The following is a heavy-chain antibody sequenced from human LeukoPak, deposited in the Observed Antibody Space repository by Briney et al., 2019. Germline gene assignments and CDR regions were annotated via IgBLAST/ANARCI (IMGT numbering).Heavy chain of an antibody. V-gene: IGHV3-11*04. Sequence: GGSLRLSCAASGFTFSDYYMSWIRQAPGKGLEWVSYISSSGSTIYYADSVKGRFTISRDNAKNSLYLQMNSLRAEDTAVYYCARDKLSGWYTGWFDPWGQGTLVTVSS. CDR1: GFTFSDYY. D-gene: IGHD6-19*01. CDR2: ISSSGSTI. J-gene: IGHJ5*02. CDR3: ARDKLSGWYTGWFDP.